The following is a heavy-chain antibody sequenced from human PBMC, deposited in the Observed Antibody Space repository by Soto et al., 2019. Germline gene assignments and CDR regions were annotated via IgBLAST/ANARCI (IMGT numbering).Heavy chain of an antibody. Sequence: EVQLVESGGGVVRPGGSLRLSCAASGFSFDDYGMSWVRQAPGKGLEWVSGINWNGGSTGYADSVKGRFTISRDNAKNSLYLQMNSLRAEDTALYHWARDFFRYGSGSYGDYWGQGTLVTVSS. J-gene: IGHJ4*02. V-gene: IGHV3-20*01. CDR2: INWNGGST. CDR3: ARDFFRYGSGSYGDY. CDR1: GFSFDDYG. D-gene: IGHD3-10*01.